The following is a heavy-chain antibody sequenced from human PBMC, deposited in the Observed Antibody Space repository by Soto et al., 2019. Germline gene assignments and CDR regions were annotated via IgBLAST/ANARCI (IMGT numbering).Heavy chain of an antibody. CDR2: INHSGST. Sequence: SETLSLTCAVYGGSFSGYYWSWIRQPPGKGLEWIGEINHSGSTNYNPSLKSRVTISVDTSKNQFSLKLSSVTAADTAVYYCARVYCTNGVCYHPRHPRYYYYYMDVWGKGTTVTVSS. V-gene: IGHV4-34*01. CDR3: ARVYCTNGVCYHPRHPRYYYYYMDV. D-gene: IGHD2-8*01. CDR1: GGSFSGYY. J-gene: IGHJ6*03.